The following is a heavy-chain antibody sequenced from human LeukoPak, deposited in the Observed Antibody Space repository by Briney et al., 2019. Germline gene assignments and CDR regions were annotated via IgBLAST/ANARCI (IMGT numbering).Heavy chain of an antibody. V-gene: IGHV1-2*02. CDR2: INPNSGGT. Sequence: EASVKVSCKASGYTFTGYYMHWVRQAPGQGLEWMGWINPNSGGTNYAQKFQGRDTMTRGTSISTAYMELSRLRSDDTAVYYCATALGGNDSSGFTNLLDRYYFDYWGQGTLVTVSS. CDR3: ATALGGNDSSGFTNLLDRYYFDY. CDR1: GYTFTGYY. J-gene: IGHJ4*02. D-gene: IGHD3-22*01.